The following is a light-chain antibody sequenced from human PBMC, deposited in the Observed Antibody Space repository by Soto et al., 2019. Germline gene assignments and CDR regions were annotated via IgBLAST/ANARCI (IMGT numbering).Light chain of an antibody. J-gene: IGLJ1*01. CDR3: CSYAGSSTYV. Sequence: QSALTQPATVSGSPGQSITISCTGTSSDVGSYNLVSWYQQHPGKAPKLMIYEGSKRRSGVSNRFSGSKSGNTASLTISGLQAEDEADYYCCSYAGSSTYVFGPGTKVTVL. V-gene: IGLV2-23*01. CDR1: SSDVGSYNL. CDR2: EGS.